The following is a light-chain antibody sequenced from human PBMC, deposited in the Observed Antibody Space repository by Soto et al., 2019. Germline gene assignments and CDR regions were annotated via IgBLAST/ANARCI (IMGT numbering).Light chain of an antibody. CDR1: SPNIGAGYD. CDR3: AAWDDSLNGSV. J-gene: IGLJ1*01. CDR2: GNS. V-gene: IGLV1-40*01. Sequence: QSVLTQPPSVSGAHGKRVTIPSTGSSPNIGAGYDVHGYQQLPGTAPKLLIYGNSNRPSGVPDRFSGSKSGTSASLAITGLQAEDEADYYCAAWDDSLNGSVFGSGTKLTVL.